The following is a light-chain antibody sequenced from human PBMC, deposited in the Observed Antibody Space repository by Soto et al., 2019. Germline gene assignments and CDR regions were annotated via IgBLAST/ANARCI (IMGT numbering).Light chain of an antibody. J-gene: IGLJ1*01. CDR2: DVS. V-gene: IGLV2-14*03. CDR3: CSYTSSSTPWV. Sequence: QSVLTQPASVSGSPGQSITISCTGTSSDVGGYNYVSWYQQHPGKAHKLMNYDVSDRPSGVSNRFSASKSGNTASLTISGLQAEDEADYYCCSYTSSSTPWVFGTGTKVTVL. CDR1: SSDVGGYNY.